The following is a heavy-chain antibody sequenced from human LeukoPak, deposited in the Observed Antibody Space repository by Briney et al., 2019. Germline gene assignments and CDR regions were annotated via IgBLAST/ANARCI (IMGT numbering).Heavy chain of an antibody. J-gene: IGHJ4*02. Sequence: GGPLRLSCAASGFTFSTYAMSWVRQAPGKGLEWVSALSNSGGSGGTTYFADSVKGRFSISRDNSKSTLYLQLSSLTAEDTAVYYCAKAMSTDHYDSKGFYRVDFDSWGQGTLVTVSS. CDR3: AKAMSTDHYDSKGFYRVDFDS. CDR2: LSNSGGSGGTT. V-gene: IGHV3-23*01. CDR1: GFTFSTYA. D-gene: IGHD3-22*01.